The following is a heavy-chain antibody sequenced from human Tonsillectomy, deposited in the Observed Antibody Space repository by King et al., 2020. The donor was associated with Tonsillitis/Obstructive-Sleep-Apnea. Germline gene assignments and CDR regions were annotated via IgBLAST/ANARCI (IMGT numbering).Heavy chain of an antibody. D-gene: IGHD3-16*01. CDR1: GFTFRNYD. Sequence: VQLVESGGGLVQPGGSLRLSCAASGFTFRNYDIYWVRQAPGKGREYVLAISSNCHIPYHSDSVNGRFTISRDNSKNIVYLLMSRLRAEDTAVYYCVKAPSIIVTTADAFNVWGQGTMVTVSS. V-gene: IGHV3-64D*08. CDR2: ISSNCHIP. J-gene: IGHJ3*01. CDR3: VKAPSIIVTTADAFNV.